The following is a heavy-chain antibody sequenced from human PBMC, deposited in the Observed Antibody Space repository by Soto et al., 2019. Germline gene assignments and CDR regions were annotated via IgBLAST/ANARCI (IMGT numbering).Heavy chain of an antibody. Sequence: PSETLSLTCTVSGGTISSSSYYWGWIRQPPGKGLEWIGSIYYSGSTYYNPSLKSRVTISVDTSKNQFSLKLSSVTAADTAVYYCASVGRYYYDFWSGYSNDAFDIWGQGTMVTVSS. CDR2: IYYSGST. J-gene: IGHJ3*02. CDR1: GGTISSSSYY. V-gene: IGHV4-39*01. CDR3: ASVGRYYYDFWSGYSNDAFDI. D-gene: IGHD3-3*01.